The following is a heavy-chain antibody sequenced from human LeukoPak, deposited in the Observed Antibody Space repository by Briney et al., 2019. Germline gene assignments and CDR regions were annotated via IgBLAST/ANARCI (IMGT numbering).Heavy chain of an antibody. V-gene: IGHV4-34*01. CDR3: ARGRVRAIFGVVIPNWFDP. J-gene: IGHJ5*02. CDR1: GGSISSYY. D-gene: IGHD3-3*01. Sequence: SETLSLTCTVSGGSISSYYWSWIRQPPGKGLEWIGEINHSGSTNYNPSLKSRVTISVDTSKNQFSLKLSSVTAADTAVYYCARGRVRAIFGVVIPNWFDPWGQGTLVTVSS. CDR2: INHSGST.